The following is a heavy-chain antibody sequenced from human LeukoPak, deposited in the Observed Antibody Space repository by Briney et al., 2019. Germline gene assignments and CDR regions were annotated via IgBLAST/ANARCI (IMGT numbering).Heavy chain of an antibody. D-gene: IGHD1-26*01. CDR3: ARVSRWELLEDY. Sequence: ASVRVSCKASGYTFTSYYMHWVRQAPGQGLEWMGIINPSGGSTSYAQKFQGRVTMTRDTSTSTVYMELSSLRAEDTAVYYCARVSRWELLEDYWGQGTLVTVSS. CDR2: INPSGGST. V-gene: IGHV1-46*01. J-gene: IGHJ4*02. CDR1: GYTFTSYY.